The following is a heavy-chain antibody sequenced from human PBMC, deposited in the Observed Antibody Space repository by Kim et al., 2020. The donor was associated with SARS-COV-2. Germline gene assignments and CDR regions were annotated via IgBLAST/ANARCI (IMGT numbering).Heavy chain of an antibody. CDR2: IKQDGSEK. V-gene: IGHV3-7*05. Sequence: GGSLRLSCAASGFTFSSYWMSWVRQAPGKGLEWVANIKQDGSEKYYVDSVKGRFTISRDNAKNSLYLQMNSLRAEDTAVYYCARAGYYYGSGSYYYFDYWGQGTLVTVSS. CDR3: ARAGYYYGSGSYYYFDY. J-gene: IGHJ4*02. CDR1: GFTFSSYW. D-gene: IGHD3-10*01.